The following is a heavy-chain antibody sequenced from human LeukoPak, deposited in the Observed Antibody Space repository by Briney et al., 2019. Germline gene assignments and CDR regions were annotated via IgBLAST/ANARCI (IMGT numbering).Heavy chain of an antibody. CDR2: MYSGGDT. Sequence: GGSLRLSCAASGFIFRSYWMSWVRQAPGKGLEWVSVMYSGGDTYYADSVKGRFTFSRDISKNTLYLQMNGLRTEDTAMYYCARDAPQVPAAGVLASWGQGTLVTVSS. D-gene: IGHD6-13*01. CDR1: GFIFRSYW. V-gene: IGHV3-53*01. J-gene: IGHJ5*02. CDR3: ARDAPQVPAAGVLAS.